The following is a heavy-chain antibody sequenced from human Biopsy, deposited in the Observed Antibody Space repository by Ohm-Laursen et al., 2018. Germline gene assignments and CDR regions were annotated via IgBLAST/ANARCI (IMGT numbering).Heavy chain of an antibody. J-gene: IGHJ6*02. CDR2: ITSRSGYK. D-gene: IGHD2-21*01. V-gene: IGHV3-21*01. CDR1: GFSFTSYT. CDR3: TRLAYYYYYGMDV. Sequence: SLRLSCAAPGFSFTSYTMNWVRQVPGKGLEWVSSITSRSGYKYYADSVKGRFTISRDNAKNSLYLQMNSLRAEGTAVYYCTRLAYYYYYGMDVWGQGTTVTVSS.